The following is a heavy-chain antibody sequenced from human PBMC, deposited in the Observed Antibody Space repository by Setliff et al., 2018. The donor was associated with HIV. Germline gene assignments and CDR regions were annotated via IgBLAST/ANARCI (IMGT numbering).Heavy chain of an antibody. CDR1: GGSISSPNW. V-gene: IGHV4-4*02. CDR3: ARSTAEIAVAGI. D-gene: IGHD6-19*01. Sequence: SETLSLTCAVSGGSISSPNWWSWVRQPPGKGLEWIGEIYHSGRTNYNPSLKSRVTISVDKSNNQFSLRLSSVTAADTAVCYCARSTAEIAVAGIWGQGTMVTVSS. J-gene: IGHJ3*02. CDR2: IYHSGRT.